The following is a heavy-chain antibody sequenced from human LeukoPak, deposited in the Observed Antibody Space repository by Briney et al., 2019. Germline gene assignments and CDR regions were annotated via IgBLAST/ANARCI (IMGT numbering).Heavy chain of an antibody. V-gene: IGHV3-74*01. CDR1: GLTFSTYW. Sequence: GGSLRLSCAASGLTFSTYWMHWVRQTPGKGLVWVSHINSDGSNTGYADSGKGRFTISRDNAKNTLYLQMNSLRAEDTAVYYCASEYFRPSGNYWGQGTLVTVSS. J-gene: IGHJ4*02. CDR3: ASEYFRPSGNY. CDR2: INSDGSNT. D-gene: IGHD3-10*01.